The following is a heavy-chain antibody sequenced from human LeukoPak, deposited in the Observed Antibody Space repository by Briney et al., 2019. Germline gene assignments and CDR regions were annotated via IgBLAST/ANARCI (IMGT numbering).Heavy chain of an antibody. CDR2: IIPVLNIT. V-gene: IGHV1-69*04. Sequence: SVKVSCKTSGGTFSSSAITWVRQAPGQGLEWMGRIIPVLNITRYTQKFQGRGTITADTSTSTVYMELSSLRSEETAVYYCARDQGLTAPPPYGLDVWGQGTTVIVSS. CDR3: ARDQGLTAPPPYGLDV. J-gene: IGHJ6*02. CDR1: GGTFSSSA. D-gene: IGHD5-18*01.